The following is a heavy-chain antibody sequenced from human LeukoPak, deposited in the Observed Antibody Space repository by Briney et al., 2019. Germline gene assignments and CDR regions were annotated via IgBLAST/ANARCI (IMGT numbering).Heavy chain of an antibody. CDR1: GFTFSSYG. CDR2: IRYDGSNK. V-gene: IGHV3-30*02. CDR3: AKPSSVYYHYYMDV. Sequence: GGSLRLSCAASGFTFSSYGMHWVRQAPGKGLEWVAFIRYDGSNKYYADSVKGRFTISRDNSKNTLYLQMNSLRAEDTAVYYCAKPSSVYYHYYMDVWGKGTTVTISS. J-gene: IGHJ6*03.